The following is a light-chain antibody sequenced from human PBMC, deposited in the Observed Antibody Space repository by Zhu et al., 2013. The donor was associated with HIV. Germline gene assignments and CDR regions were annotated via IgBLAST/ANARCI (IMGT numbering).Light chain of an antibody. CDR1: SSNIGAGYD. J-gene: IGLJ1*01. CDR3: ASHTHTATLYV. V-gene: IGLV1-40*01. Sequence: QSVLTQPPSVSGAPGQRVTISCTGSSSNIGAGYDVHWYQQLPGTAPKLLIYEHNNRPSGVPDRFSGSKSGTSASLAITGLQAEDEGDYYCASHTHTATLYVFGTGSRVTVL. CDR2: EHN.